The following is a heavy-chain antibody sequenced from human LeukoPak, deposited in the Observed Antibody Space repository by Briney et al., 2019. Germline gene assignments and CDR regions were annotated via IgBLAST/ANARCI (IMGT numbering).Heavy chain of an antibody. Sequence: QAGGSLRLSCAASGFTFSNYMMHWVRQAPGKGLVWVSRIKSDGITITYADSVKGRFTISRDNAKNTLYLQMNSLRAEDTAVYYCARDARGFGSYNWFDPWGQGTLVTVSS. CDR1: GFTFSNYM. V-gene: IGHV3-74*01. CDR3: ARDARGFGSYNWFDP. J-gene: IGHJ5*02. CDR2: IKSDGITI. D-gene: IGHD3-16*01.